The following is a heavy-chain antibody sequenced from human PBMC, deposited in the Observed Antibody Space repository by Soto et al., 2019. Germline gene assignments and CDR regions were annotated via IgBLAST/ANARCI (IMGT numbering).Heavy chain of an antibody. V-gene: IGHV3-21*06. Sequence: EVQLVESGGGLVKPGGSLRLSCAASGFTFTRYSMSWVRQAPGKGLEWGSSISSITNYVYYGDSMKGRFTISRDNVKNSLYLEMNILRAEDTAVYYCARESEDLTSNFDYWGQGTLVTVSS. CDR1: GFTFTRYS. CDR2: ISSITNYV. J-gene: IGHJ4*02. CDR3: ARESEDLTSNFDY.